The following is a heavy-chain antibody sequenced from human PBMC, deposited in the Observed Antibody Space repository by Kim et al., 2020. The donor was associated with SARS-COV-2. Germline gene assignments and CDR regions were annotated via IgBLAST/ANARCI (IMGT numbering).Heavy chain of an antibody. V-gene: IGHV5-10-1*01. D-gene: IGHD2-15*01. Sequence: GESLKISCKGSGYSFTSYWISWVRQMPGKGLEWMGRIDPSDSYTNYSPSFQGHVTISADKSISTAYLQWSSLKASDTAMYYCARHWYSSVGSCYSTVLGWFDPRGQQTLVTVP. CDR2: IDPSDSYT. CDR3: ARHWYSSVGSCYSTVLGWFDP. J-gene: IGHJ5*02. CDR1: GYSFTSYW.